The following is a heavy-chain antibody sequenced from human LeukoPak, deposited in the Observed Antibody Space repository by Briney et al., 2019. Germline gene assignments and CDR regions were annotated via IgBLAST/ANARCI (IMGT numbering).Heavy chain of an antibody. J-gene: IGHJ4*02. D-gene: IGHD3-22*01. CDR1: GDSISRGTYY. V-gene: IGHV4-61*02. CDR3: ARDSNFYDVSHEKAEDF. CDR2: VFRSGST. Sequence: SETLSLTCTVTGDSISRGTYYWTWVRQPAGKGLEWIGRVFRSGSTYYNPSLKSRVTISIDTSNNQFSLHLSSVTAADTAVYYCARDSNFYDVSHEKAEDFWGQGTLVTVSS.